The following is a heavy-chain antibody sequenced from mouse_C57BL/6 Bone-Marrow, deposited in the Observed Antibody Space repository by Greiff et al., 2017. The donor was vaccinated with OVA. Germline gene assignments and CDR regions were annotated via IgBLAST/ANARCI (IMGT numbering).Heavy chain of an antibody. J-gene: IGHJ1*03. Sequence: VQLVESGPELVKPGASVKISCKASGYTFTDYYINWVKQRPGQGLEWIGWIFPGSGSTYYNEKFKGKATLTVDKSSSTAYMLLSSLTSEDSAVYFCARENTTVVATRYFDVWGTGTTVTVSS. V-gene: IGHV1-75*01. D-gene: IGHD1-1*01. CDR1: GYTFTDYY. CDR2: IFPGSGST. CDR3: ARENTTVVATRYFDV.